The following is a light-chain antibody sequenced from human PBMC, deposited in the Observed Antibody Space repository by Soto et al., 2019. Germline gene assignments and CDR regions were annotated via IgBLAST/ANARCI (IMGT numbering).Light chain of an antibody. CDR1: QSISIW. CDR2: DAS. Sequence: DIQMTQSPSTLSASVGDRVTITCRARQSISIWLAWYQQKPGKAPRLLIYDASILESGVPSRFSGSGSGTEFTLTISSLQPDDFATYYCQQYNSDRTFGQGTKVEI. J-gene: IGKJ1*01. V-gene: IGKV1-5*01. CDR3: QQYNSDRT.